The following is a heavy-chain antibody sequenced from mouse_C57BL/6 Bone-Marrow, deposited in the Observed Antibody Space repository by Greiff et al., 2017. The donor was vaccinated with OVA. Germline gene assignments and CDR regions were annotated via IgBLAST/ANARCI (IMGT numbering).Heavy chain of an antibody. CDR2: FHPYNDDT. D-gene: IGHD2-4*01. CDR3: ARPGDYDGDWFAY. Sequence: VQLQQSGAELVKPGASVKMSCKASGYTFTTYPIEWMKQNHGKSLEWIGNFHPYNDDTKYNEKFKGKATLTVEKSSSTGYLELRRVTSYDSAVYDCARPGDYDGDWFAYWGQGTLVTVSA. J-gene: IGHJ3*01. V-gene: IGHV1-47*01. CDR1: GYTFTTYP.